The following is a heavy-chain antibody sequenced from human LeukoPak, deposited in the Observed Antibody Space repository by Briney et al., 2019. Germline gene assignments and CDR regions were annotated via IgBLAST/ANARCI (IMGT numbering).Heavy chain of an antibody. CDR3: AKFPQILGNYYGSGITY. J-gene: IGHJ4*02. CDR1: GFTFSKYT. D-gene: IGHD3-10*01. Sequence: AGGSLRLSCVASGFTFSKYTLSWIRQPPGKGLEWVTGIYGGGSGTTFYAESVRGRFTISRDNSRTTLYLQMNSLRAEDTAVYYCAKFPQILGNYYGSGITYWGQGTLVTVSS. CDR2: IYGGGSGTT. V-gene: IGHV3-23*01.